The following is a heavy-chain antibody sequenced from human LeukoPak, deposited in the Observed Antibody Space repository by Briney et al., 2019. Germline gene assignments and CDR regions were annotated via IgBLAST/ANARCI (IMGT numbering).Heavy chain of an antibody. Sequence: SETLSLTCTVSGGSISRYYWSWIRQPPGQGLEVIGYKDYSGSTNYNRSLKSRVTISVDTSKNQFSLKLSSVTAADTAVYYCARVYYSSSYDYWYFDLWGRGTLVTVSS. CDR2: KDYSGST. V-gene: IGHV4-59*01. J-gene: IGHJ2*01. CDR1: GGSISRYY. D-gene: IGHD6-13*01. CDR3: ARVYYSSSYDYWYFDL.